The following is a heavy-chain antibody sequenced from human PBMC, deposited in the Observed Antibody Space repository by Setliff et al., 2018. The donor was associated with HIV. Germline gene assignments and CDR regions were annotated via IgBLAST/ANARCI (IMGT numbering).Heavy chain of an antibody. CDR2: IYYRGST. J-gene: IGHJ4*02. D-gene: IGHD4-17*01. V-gene: IGHV4-31*03. Sequence: SETLSLTCTVSGDSLSSDYYYWTWIRQHPEKGLEWIGYIYYRGSTLYNPSLRSRLSMSVDTSKNQFSLELSSVTAADTAVYFCARDFLRSGYFDSWGQGKLVTVSS. CDR3: ARDFLRSGYFDS. CDR1: GDSLSSDYYY.